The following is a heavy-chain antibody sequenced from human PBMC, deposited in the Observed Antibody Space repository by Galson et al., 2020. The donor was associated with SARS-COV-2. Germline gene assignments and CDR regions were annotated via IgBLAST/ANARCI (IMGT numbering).Heavy chain of an antibody. D-gene: IGHD4-17*01. CDR3: ARGVGGYGDLFDP. CDR1: GGSISSGDYY. J-gene: IGHJ5*02. Sequence: SQTLSLTCTVSGGSISSGDYYWSWIRQPPGKGLEWIGYIYYSGSTYYNPSLKSRVTISVDTSKNQFSLKLSSVTAADTAVYYCARGVGGYGDLFDPWGQGTLVTVSS. V-gene: IGHV4-30-4*01. CDR2: IYYSGST.